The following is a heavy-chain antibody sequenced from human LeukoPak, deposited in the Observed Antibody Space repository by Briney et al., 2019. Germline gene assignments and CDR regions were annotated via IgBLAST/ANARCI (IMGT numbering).Heavy chain of an antibody. V-gene: IGHV3-23*01. CDR1: GFTFSSYA. Sequence: GGSPRLSCAASGFTFSSYAMNWVRQAPGKGLEWVSVLSGSGGSTVYADSVKGRFTISRDNPKNTLYLQMSSLRVDDTAVYYCASRRPGVGNAFEIWGQGTMVTVSS. CDR2: LSGSGGST. D-gene: IGHD3-10*01. CDR3: ASRRPGVGNAFEI. J-gene: IGHJ3*02.